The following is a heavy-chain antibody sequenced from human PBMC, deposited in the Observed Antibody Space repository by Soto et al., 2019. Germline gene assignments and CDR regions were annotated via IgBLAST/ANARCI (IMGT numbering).Heavy chain of an antibody. D-gene: IGHD6-13*01. CDR2: ISGSGGNT. Sequence: GGSLRLSCAVSGFTFRSYAMSWVRQAPRKGLEWVSSISGSGGNTYYADSVQGRFTNSRDNSRNTVSLQMNSLRAEDTAVYYCARGYSSSWSEFGYWGQGTLVTVSS. CDR3: ARGYSSSWSEFGY. V-gene: IGHV3-23*01. J-gene: IGHJ4*02. CDR1: GFTFRSYA.